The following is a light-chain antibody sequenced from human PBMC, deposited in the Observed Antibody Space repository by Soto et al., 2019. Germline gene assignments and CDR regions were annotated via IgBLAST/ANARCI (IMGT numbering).Light chain of an antibody. Sequence: EILLTQSPGTLSLSPGERATLSCRASQSVSSSYLAWYQQKPGQAPRLLIYGASSRATGIPDRFSGSGSGTDFTLTISRLEPEDFAVYYCQQYGSSPSTFGQGTRWIS. CDR2: GAS. CDR3: QQYGSSPST. CDR1: QSVSSSY. J-gene: IGKJ1*01. V-gene: IGKV3-20*01.